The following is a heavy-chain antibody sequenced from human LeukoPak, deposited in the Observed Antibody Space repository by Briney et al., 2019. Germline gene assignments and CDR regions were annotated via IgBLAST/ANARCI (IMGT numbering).Heavy chain of an antibody. V-gene: IGHV3-7*01. CDR3: ARDPGSSWYTSGYFQH. J-gene: IGHJ1*01. CDR1: GFTFSSYW. CDR2: IKQDGSEK. Sequence: GRTLRLSCAASGFTFSSYWMSWVRKAPGKGPDWVANIKQDGSEKYYVDSVKGRFTISRDNAKNSLYLQMNRLRAKDTAVYYCARDPGSSWYTSGYFQHWGQGTLVTVSS. D-gene: IGHD6-13*01.